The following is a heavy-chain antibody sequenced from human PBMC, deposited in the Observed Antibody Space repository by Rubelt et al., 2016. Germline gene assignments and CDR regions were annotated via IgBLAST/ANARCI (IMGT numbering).Heavy chain of an antibody. V-gene: IGHV1-18*01. CDR2: ISAYNGNT. CDR1: GYTFTSYG. D-gene: IGHD6-13*01. Sequence: QVQLVQSGAEVKKPGASVKVSCKASGYTFTSYGISWVRQAPGQGLEWMGCISAYNGNTNYAQKPQGRGTRTPVTSTSKAYMELRGLGSDDTAVYYCARVISGVEYSSSWHFDYWGQGTLVTVSS. J-gene: IGHJ4*02. CDR3: ARVISGVEYSSSWHFDY.